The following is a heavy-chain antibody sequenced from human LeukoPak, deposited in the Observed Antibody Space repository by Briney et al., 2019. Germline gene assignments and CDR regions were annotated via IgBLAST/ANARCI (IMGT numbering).Heavy chain of an antibody. D-gene: IGHD3-22*01. CDR3: ARAADSSGHDVFDI. CDR1: GDSITSAGYY. V-gene: IGHV4-39*07. CDR2: IYYSANA. Sequence: SETLTLTCSVSGDSITSAGYYWGWIRQPPGKGLEWIGSIYYSANAYYNPSLKSRVTISGDTSKNQFSLKLSSLTAAATAVYYCARAADSSGHDVFDIWGQGTMVTVSS. J-gene: IGHJ3*02.